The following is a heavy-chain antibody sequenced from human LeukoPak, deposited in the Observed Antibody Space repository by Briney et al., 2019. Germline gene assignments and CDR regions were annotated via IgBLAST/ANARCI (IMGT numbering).Heavy chain of an antibody. CDR1: GGSISSSSYY. CDR2: INHSGST. D-gene: IGHD3-10*01. CDR3: ARRNYYGSGRHFDY. V-gene: IGHV4-39*07. J-gene: IGHJ4*02. Sequence: SETLSLTCTVSGGSISSSSYYWGWIRQPPGKGLEWIGEINHSGSTNYNPSLKSRVTISVDTSKNQFSLKLGSVTAADTAVYYCARRNYYGSGRHFDYWGQGTLVTVSS.